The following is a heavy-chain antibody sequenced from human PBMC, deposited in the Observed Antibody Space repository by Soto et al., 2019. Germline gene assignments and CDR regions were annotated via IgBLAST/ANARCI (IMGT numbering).Heavy chain of an antibody. Sequence: QVQLQESGPGLVKPSETLSLTCTVSGGSISSYYWSWIRQPPGKGLEWIGYIYYSGSTNYNPSLKSRVTISVDTSKNQCSLKLSSVTAADTAVYYCASWYYYDSSGYSHDAFDIWGQGTMVTVSS. D-gene: IGHD3-22*01. CDR2: IYYSGST. J-gene: IGHJ3*02. V-gene: IGHV4-59*01. CDR3: ASWYYYDSSGYSHDAFDI. CDR1: GGSISSYY.